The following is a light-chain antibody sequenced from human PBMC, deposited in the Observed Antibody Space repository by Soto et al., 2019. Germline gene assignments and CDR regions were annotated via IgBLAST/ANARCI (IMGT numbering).Light chain of an antibody. CDR3: QQYDSYPLT. Sequence: DIQMTQSPSTLSASVGDRVTITCRASQSIYRWVAWYQQKPGKAPKLLIYKASSLERGVPLRFSGSGSGTEFALTIISLQPDDFATYHCQQYDSYPLTFGGGTKVEMK. CDR2: KAS. CDR1: QSIYRW. V-gene: IGKV1-5*03. J-gene: IGKJ4*01.